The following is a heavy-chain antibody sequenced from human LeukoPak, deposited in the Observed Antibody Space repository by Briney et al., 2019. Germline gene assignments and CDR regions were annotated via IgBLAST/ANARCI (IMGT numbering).Heavy chain of an antibody. D-gene: IGHD1-26*01. CDR2: INPNSGGT. CDR1: GYTFTGYY. Sequence: GASVKVSCKASGYTFTGYYMHWVRQAPGQGLEWMGCINPNSGGTNYAQKFQGRVTMTRDTSISTAYMELSRLRSDDTAVYYCARDRVGATTGEYYFDYWGQGTLVTVSS. V-gene: IGHV1-2*02. CDR3: ARDRVGATTGEYYFDY. J-gene: IGHJ4*02.